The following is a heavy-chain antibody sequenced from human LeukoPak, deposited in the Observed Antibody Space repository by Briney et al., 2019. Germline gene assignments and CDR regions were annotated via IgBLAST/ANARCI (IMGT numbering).Heavy chain of an antibody. CDR1: GFTFSIYS. V-gene: IGHV3-21*01. Sequence: GGSLRLSCAASGFTFSIYSMNWVRQAPGKGLEWVSSISGDGTYIFYADSLKGRFTISRDNAKSSLYLQLNSLRVEDTAVYYCARVDMNIHGMDVWGQGTTVTVSS. D-gene: IGHD2/OR15-2a*01. CDR2: ISGDGTYI. CDR3: ARVDMNIHGMDV. J-gene: IGHJ6*02.